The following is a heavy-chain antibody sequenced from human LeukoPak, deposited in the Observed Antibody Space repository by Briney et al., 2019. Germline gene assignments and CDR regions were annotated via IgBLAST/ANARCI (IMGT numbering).Heavy chain of an antibody. CDR3: AKHGITVATHFEY. Sequence: GGSLRLSCAASGFTVSSNYMSWVRQAPGKGLEWVSVIYSGGSTYYADSVKGRFTISRDNSKNTLYLQMNSLRAEDTAVYYCAKHGITVATHFEYWGQGTLVTVSS. V-gene: IGHV3-53*01. CDR2: IYSGGST. CDR1: GFTVSSNY. D-gene: IGHD4-23*01. J-gene: IGHJ4*02.